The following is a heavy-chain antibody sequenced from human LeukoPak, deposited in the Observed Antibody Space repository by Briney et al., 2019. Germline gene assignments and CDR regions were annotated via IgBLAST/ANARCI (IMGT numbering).Heavy chain of an antibody. CDR3: AKGRSYMVRAPMGY. Sequence: GGSLRLSCAASGFTFDDYAMHWVRQAPGKGLEWVSGISWNSGSIGYADSVKGRFTISRDNAKNSLYLQMNSLRAEDTALYYCAKGRSYMVRAPMGYWGQGTLVTVSS. J-gene: IGHJ4*02. CDR1: GFTFDDYA. CDR2: ISWNSGSI. D-gene: IGHD3-10*01. V-gene: IGHV3-9*01.